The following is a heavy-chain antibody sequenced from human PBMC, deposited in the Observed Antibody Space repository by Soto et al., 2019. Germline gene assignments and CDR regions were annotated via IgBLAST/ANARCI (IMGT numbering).Heavy chain of an antibody. J-gene: IGHJ4*02. V-gene: IGHV3-33*01. CDR2: IWYDGTNK. D-gene: IGHD3-22*01. CDR3: ARERGDFDSSGHYFAY. CDR1: GFSFSSYA. Sequence: LRLSCAASGFSFSSYAFHWVRQPPGKGLEWVSLIWYDGTNKYYGDSVRGRFTISRDNSEHTLYLHMSSLRAEDTAVYYCARERGDFDSSGHYFAYWGQGTLVTVSS.